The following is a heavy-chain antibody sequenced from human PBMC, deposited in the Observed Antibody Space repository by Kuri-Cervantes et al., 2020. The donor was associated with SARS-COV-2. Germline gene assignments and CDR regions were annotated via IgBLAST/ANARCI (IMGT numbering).Heavy chain of an antibody. CDR3: ARAWVPDYCDSSGYYPYYFDY. CDR1: GYTFTSYY. Sequence: ASVKVSCKASGYTFTSYYMHWVRQAPGQGLEWMGIINPSGGSTSYAQKFQGRVTMTRDTSTSTVYMELSSLRSEDTAVYYCARAWVPDYCDSSGYYPYYFDYWGQGTLVTVSS. CDR2: INPSGGST. V-gene: IGHV1-46*01. J-gene: IGHJ4*02. D-gene: IGHD3-22*01.